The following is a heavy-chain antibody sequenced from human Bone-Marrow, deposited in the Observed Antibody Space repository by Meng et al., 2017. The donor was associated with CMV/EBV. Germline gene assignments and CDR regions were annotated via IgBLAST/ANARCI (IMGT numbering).Heavy chain of an antibody. V-gene: IGHV3-30*02. J-gene: IGHJ6*02. CDR1: GFTFSSYG. CDR2: IRYDGSNK. CDR3: AKEGYYGSGYGMEV. Sequence: GESLKISCAASGFTFSSYGMHWVRQAPGKGLEWVAFIRYDGSNKYYADSVKGRFTISRDNSKNTLYLQMNSLRAEDTAVYYCAKEGYYGSGYGMEVWGQGTTVTVSS. D-gene: IGHD3-10*01.